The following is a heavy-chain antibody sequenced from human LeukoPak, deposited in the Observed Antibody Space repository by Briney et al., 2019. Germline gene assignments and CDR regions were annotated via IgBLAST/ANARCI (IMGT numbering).Heavy chain of an antibody. V-gene: IGHV3-21*01. CDR3: VRGSYGAYDY. J-gene: IGHJ4*02. CDR2: ISSDSSYI. CDR1: GFNFNTYT. Sequence: GSLRLSCSASGFNFNTYTMNWVRQAPGKGLEWVSSISSDSSYIYYADAVHGRFTVSRDNAKYSLYLQMNSLRAEDTAVYYCVRGSYGAYDYWGQGSLVTVSS. D-gene: IGHD4-17*01.